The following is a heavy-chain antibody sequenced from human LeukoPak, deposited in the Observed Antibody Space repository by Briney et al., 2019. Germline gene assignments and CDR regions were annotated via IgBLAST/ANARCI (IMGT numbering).Heavy chain of an antibody. CDR3: ARVDYYDSSGYLGNYYYYYMDV. CDR2: IDYSGST. J-gene: IGHJ6*03. V-gene: IGHV4-39*07. D-gene: IGHD3-22*01. CDR1: GGSISGSSYY. Sequence: SETLSLTCTVSGGSISGSSYYWGWIRQPPGKGLEWIGSIDYSGSTYYNPSLKSRVTISVDTSKNQFSLKLSSVTAADTAVYYCARVDYYDSSGYLGNYYYYYMDVWGKGTTVTVSS.